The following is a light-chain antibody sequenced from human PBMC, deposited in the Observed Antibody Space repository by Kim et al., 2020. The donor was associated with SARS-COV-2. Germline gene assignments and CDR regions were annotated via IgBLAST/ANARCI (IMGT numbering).Light chain of an antibody. J-gene: IGLJ3*02. CDR3: AAWDDSLSGFWV. Sequence: QSVLTQPPSASGTPRQTVTISCSGSSSNIGSNYVFWYQQLPGAAPKLLIYRSNQRPSGVPDRFSGSKSGTSASLAISGLRSEDEADYYCAAWDDSLSGFWVFGGGTKLTVL. CDR2: RSN. CDR1: SSNIGSNY. V-gene: IGLV1-47*01.